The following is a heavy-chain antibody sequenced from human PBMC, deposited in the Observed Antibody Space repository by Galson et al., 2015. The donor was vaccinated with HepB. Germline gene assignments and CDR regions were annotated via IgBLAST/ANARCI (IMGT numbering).Heavy chain of an antibody. V-gene: IGHV4-39*01. J-gene: IGHJ4*02. CDR3: ARHWGAVAGPYFDY. CDR1: GGSISSSSYY. Sequence: SETLSLTCTVSGGSISSSSYYWGWIRQPPGKGLEWIGSIYYSGSTCYNPSLKSRVTTSVDTSKNQFSLKLSSVTAADTAVYYCARHWGAVAGPYFDYWGQGTLVTVSS. D-gene: IGHD6-19*01. CDR2: IYYSGST.